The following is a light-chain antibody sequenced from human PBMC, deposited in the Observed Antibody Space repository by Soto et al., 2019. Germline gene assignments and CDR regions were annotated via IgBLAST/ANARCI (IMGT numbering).Light chain of an antibody. CDR1: SSDVGGYNY. Sequence: QSALTQPASVSGSPGQSITISCTGTSSDVGGYNYVSWYQQHPGKAPKFMIYDVSNRPSGVSNRFSGSKSGNTASLTISGIQAEDEADYYCSSYTTSNTRQIVFGTGIKLTVL. J-gene: IGLJ1*01. V-gene: IGLV2-14*01. CDR2: DVS. CDR3: SSYTTSNTRQIV.